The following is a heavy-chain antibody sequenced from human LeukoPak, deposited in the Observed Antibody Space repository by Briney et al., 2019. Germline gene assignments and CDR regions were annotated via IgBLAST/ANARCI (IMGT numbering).Heavy chain of an antibody. V-gene: IGHV1-18*01. D-gene: IGHD3-10*01. CDR2: ISAHNGNT. J-gene: IGHJ4*02. Sequence: ASVKVSCKASGYTFTTYGISWVRQAPGQGLEWMGWISAHNGNTNYAQKLQGRVTMTTDTSTSTAYMELRGLRSDDTAVYYCAREYFYGSGGSGFDYWGQGTLVTVSS. CDR3: AREYFYGSGGSGFDY. CDR1: GYTFTTYG.